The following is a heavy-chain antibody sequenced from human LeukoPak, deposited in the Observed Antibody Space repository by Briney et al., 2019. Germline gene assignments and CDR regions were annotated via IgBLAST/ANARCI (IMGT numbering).Heavy chain of an antibody. CDR2: ISDSSFYI. CDR1: GFTFSSYS. J-gene: IGHJ4*02. CDR3: ASNRLAYCGGDCYSAGPFDY. D-gene: IGHD2-21*02. Sequence: GGSLRLSCAASGFTFSSYSMSWVRQAPGKGLEWVPSISDSSFYIYYADSVEGRFTISRDNAKNSLYLQMNSLRAEDTALYYCASNRLAYCGGDCYSAGPFDYWGQGTLVTVSS. V-gene: IGHV3-21*04.